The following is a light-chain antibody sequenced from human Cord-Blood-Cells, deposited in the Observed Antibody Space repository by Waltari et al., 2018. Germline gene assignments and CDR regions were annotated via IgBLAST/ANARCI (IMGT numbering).Light chain of an antibody. CDR3: QQYGSSPT. CDR1: QSVSSSY. J-gene: IGKJ1*01. V-gene: IGKV3-20*01. CDR2: GAS. Sequence: EIVLTQSPGTLSLSPGERPTLSCRASQSVSSSYLAWYQQKPGQAPRLLIYGASSRATGIPDRFSGSGSGTDFSLTISRLEPEDFVVYYCQQYGSSPTFGQGTKVEIK.